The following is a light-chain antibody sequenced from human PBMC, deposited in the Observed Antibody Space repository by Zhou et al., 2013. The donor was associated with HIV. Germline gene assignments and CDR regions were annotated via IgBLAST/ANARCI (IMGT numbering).Light chain of an antibody. J-gene: IGKJ2*01. CDR3: QQRSNWPPGPYT. Sequence: EIVLTQSPGTLSLSPGERATLSCRASQSVSSYLAWYQQKPGQAPRLLIYDASNRATGIPARFSGSGSGTDFTLTISSLEPEDFAVYYCQQRSNWPPGPYTFGQGTKLEIK. CDR2: DAS. V-gene: IGKV3-11*01. CDR1: QSVSSY.